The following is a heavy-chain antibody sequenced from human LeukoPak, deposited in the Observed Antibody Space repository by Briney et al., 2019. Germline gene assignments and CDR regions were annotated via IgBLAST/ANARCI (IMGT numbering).Heavy chain of an antibody. V-gene: IGHV4-59*08. CDR2: IYYSGST. CDR1: GGSTSSYY. D-gene: IGHD3-10*01. J-gene: IGHJ3*02. Sequence: SETLSLTCTVSGGSTSSYYWSWIRQPPGKGLEWIGYIYYSGSTNYNPSLKSRVTISVDTSKNQFSLKLSSVTAADTAVYYCASSITMVRGVIITDAFDIWGQGTMVTVSS. CDR3: ASSITMVRGVIITDAFDI.